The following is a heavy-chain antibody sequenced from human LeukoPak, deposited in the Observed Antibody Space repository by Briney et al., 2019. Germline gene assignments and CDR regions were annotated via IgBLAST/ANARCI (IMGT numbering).Heavy chain of an antibody. D-gene: IGHD5-12*01. CDR2: INPNSGST. CDR3: ARDQVATGVPAVYYYYGMDV. Sequence: ASVKVSCKASGYTSTGYYMHWVRQAPGQGLEWMGWINPNSGSTNYAQKFQGRVTMTRDTSISTAYMELSRLRSDDTAVYYCARDQVATGVPAVYYYYGMDVWGQGTTVTVSS. J-gene: IGHJ6*02. V-gene: IGHV1-2*02. CDR1: GYTSTGYY.